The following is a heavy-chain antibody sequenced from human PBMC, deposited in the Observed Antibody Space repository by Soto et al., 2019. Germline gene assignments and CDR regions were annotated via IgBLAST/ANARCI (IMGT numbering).Heavy chain of an antibody. V-gene: IGHV1-3*01. CDR1: EYTFSSCT. CDR3: ARELQGLYYFDY. Sequence: VPVKVSCKASEYTFSSCTLHWVRQAPGQRLEWMGWINAGNGDSKYSQKFQGRVSISRDTSASTASMELSSLTSEDTAVYYCARELQGLYYFDYWGQGTLVTVSS. D-gene: IGHD4-4*01. CDR2: INAGNGDS. J-gene: IGHJ4*02.